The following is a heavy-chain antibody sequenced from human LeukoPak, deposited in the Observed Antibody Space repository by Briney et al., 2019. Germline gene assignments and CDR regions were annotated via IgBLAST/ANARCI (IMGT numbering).Heavy chain of an antibody. CDR2: IYPGDSDT. D-gene: IGHD1/OR15-1a*01. CDR3: ARRRSLTNYGMDV. CDR1: AYSFSTYW. V-gene: IGHV5-51*01. Sequence: GESLKISCKGSAYSFSTYWIGWVRQMPGKGLEWMGIIYPGDSDTRYSPSSQGQDTISADKSISTAYLQWSSLKASDTAMYYCARRRSLTNYGMDVWGQGTTVTVSS. J-gene: IGHJ6*02.